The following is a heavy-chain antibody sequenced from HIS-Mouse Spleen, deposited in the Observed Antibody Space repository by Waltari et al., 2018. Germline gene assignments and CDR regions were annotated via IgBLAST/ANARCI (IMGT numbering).Heavy chain of an antibody. V-gene: IGHV1-69*04. J-gene: IGHJ4*02. CDR1: GGTFSSYA. Sequence: QVQLVQSGAEVKKPGSSVKVSCKASGGTFSSYAISWVRQAPGQGLEWMGRIIPLLGIANYAQKFQGRVTITADKSTSTAYMELSSLRSEDTAVYYCARGGRAAHFDYWGQGTLVTVSS. CDR2: IIPLLGIA. CDR3: ARGGRAAHFDY. D-gene: IGHD6-6*01.